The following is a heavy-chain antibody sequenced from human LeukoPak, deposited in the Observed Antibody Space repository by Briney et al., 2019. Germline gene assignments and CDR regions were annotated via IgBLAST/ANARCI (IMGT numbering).Heavy chain of an antibody. CDR1: GFTFNYYW. CDR2: IKQDGSEK. CDR3: ARGYSYGTFDH. Sequence: GGSLRLSRAASGFTFNYYWMSWVRQTPGKGLEWVANIKQDGSEKYYVDSVKGRFTISRDNAKNSLYLQMNSLRAEDTAVYYCARGYSYGTFDHWGQGTLVTVSS. D-gene: IGHD5-18*01. V-gene: IGHV3-7*01. J-gene: IGHJ4*02.